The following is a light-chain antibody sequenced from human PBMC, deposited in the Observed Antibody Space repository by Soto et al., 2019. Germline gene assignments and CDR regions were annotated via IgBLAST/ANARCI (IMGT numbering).Light chain of an antibody. CDR3: SSYAGSNYV. J-gene: IGLJ1*01. Sequence: QLVLTQPPSASGSPGQSVTISCTGTSSDVGGYNYVSWYQQHPGKAPKLMIYDVSKRPSGVPDRFSGSKSGNTVSLTVSGLQAEDEADYYCSSYAGSNYVFGTGTKLTVL. CDR1: SSDVGGYNY. V-gene: IGLV2-8*01. CDR2: DVS.